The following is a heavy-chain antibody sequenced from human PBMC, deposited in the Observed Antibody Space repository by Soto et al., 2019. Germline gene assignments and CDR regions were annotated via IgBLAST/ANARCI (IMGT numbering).Heavy chain of an antibody. CDR1: GFTFDDYG. CDR2: INWNGGST. Sequence: EVQLVESGGGVVRPGGSLRLSCAASGFTFDDYGMSWVRQVAGKGLEWVSGINWNGGSTGYADSVKGRFTISRDNATNALYLQMIRLRAEDTAVYHCARIPVAMPHHFRYDMDVWGKGTTVIVSS. D-gene: IGHD2-2*01. CDR3: ARIPVAMPHHFRYDMDV. V-gene: IGHV3-20*01. J-gene: IGHJ6*03.